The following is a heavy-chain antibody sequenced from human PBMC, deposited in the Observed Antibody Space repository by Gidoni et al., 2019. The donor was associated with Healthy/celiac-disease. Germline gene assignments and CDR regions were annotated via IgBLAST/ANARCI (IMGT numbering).Heavy chain of an antibody. V-gene: IGHV3-30*04. Sequence: QVQLVESGGGVVQPGRSLRLSCAASGFTFSSYAMHWVRQAPGKGLEWVAVISYDGSNKYYADSVKGRFTISRDNSKNTLYLQMNSLRAEDTAVYYCARDRGAQYGSGSYYNVVSGMDVWGQGTTVTVSS. D-gene: IGHD3-10*01. CDR3: ARDRGAQYGSGSYYNVVSGMDV. CDR2: ISYDGSNK. J-gene: IGHJ6*02. CDR1: GFTFSSYA.